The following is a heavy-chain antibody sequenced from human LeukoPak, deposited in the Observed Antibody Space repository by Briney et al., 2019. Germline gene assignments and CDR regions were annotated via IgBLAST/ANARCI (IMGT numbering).Heavy chain of an antibody. J-gene: IGHJ6*03. CDR1: GFMFSSYW. D-gene: IGHD3-3*01. CDR3: ARDERSTIFGVVFYYMDV. V-gene: IGHV3-21*01. CDR2: ISSSSSYI. Sequence: GGSLRLSCAASGFMFSSYWMTWVRQAPGKGLEWVSSISSSSSYIYYADSVKGRFTISRDNAKNSLYLQMNSLRAEDTAVYYCARDERSTIFGVVFYYMDVWGKGTTVTVSS.